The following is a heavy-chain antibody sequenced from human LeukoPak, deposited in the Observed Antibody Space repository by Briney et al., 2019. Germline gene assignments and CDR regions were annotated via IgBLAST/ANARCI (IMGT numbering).Heavy chain of an antibody. CDR1: GFTFSSYS. CDR2: ISSSSSYI. V-gene: IGHV3-21*01. J-gene: IGHJ4*02. CDR3: ATSPVTGMIYFDY. Sequence: GGSLRLSCAASGFTFSSYSMNWVRQAPGKGLEWVSSISSSSSYIYYADSVKGRFTISRDNAKNTLYLQMNNLRAEDTAVYYCATSPVTGMIYFDYWGQGTLVTVSS. D-gene: IGHD6-19*01.